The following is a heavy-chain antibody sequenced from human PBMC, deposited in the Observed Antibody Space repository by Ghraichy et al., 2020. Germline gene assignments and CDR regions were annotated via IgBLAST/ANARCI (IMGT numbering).Heavy chain of an antibody. Sequence: ASVKVSCKASGNSLTNYGIDWVRQATGQGLEWMGWMDSNSGNTGYAQRFQGRVSITRNTSISTAYMELISLTSEDTAVYYCAISTISIFGVVMPFDPWGQGTLVTVSS. CDR2: MDSNSGNT. V-gene: IGHV1-8*03. CDR1: GNSLTNYG. D-gene: IGHD3-3*01. J-gene: IGHJ5*02. CDR3: AISTISIFGVVMPFDP.